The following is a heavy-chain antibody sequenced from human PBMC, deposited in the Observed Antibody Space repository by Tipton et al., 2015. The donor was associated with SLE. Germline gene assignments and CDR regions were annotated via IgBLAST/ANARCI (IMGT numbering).Heavy chain of an antibody. J-gene: IGHJ4*02. V-gene: IGHV4-39*01. CDR2: IYYDGRT. Sequence: GLVKPSETLSLTCSVSGGTISRSSFFWAWIRQSPGMRLEYIGSIYYDGRTSYNPSLKSRGIISVDTSKNQFSLKLSSVTAADTAVYYCARSTDRSSFDTLAYWGQGTLVTVSS. CDR1: GGTISRSSFF. CDR3: ARSTDRSSFDTLAY. D-gene: IGHD6-6*01.